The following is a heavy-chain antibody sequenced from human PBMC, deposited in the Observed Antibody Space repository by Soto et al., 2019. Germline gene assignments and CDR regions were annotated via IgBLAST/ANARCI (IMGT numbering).Heavy chain of an antibody. CDR2: INPNSGGT. V-gene: IGHV1-2*04. J-gene: IGHJ5*02. Sequence: ASVKVSCKASGYTFTGYYMHWVRQAPGQGLEWMGWINPNSGGTNYAQKFQGWVTMTRDTSISTAYMELSRLRSDDTAVYYCARGQGDYFNWFDPWGQGTLVIVSS. CDR3: ARGQGDYFNWFDP. D-gene: IGHD4-17*01. CDR1: GYTFTGYY.